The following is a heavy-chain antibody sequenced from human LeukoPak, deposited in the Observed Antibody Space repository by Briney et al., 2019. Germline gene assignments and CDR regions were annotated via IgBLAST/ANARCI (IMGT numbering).Heavy chain of an antibody. CDR2: INPNSGGT. Sequence: ASVKVSCKASGGTFSSYAISWVRQAPGQGLEWMGRINPNSGGTNYAQKFQGRVTMTRDTSISTAYMELSRLRSDDTAVYYCARDGDTPFDYWGQGTLVTVSS. CDR3: ARDGDTPFDY. CDR1: GGTFSSYA. D-gene: IGHD7-27*01. J-gene: IGHJ4*02. V-gene: IGHV1-2*06.